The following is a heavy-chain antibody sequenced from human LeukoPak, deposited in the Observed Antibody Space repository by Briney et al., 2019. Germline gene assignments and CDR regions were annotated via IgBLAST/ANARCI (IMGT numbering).Heavy chain of an antibody. CDR3: ARGDTAMVR. CDR1: GGSVSSYY. Sequence: PSETLSLTCTVSGGSVSSYYWSWIRQPPGKGLEWIGYIYYSGNTNYNPSLKSRVTISVDTSKNQFSLKLSSVTAADTAVYYCARGDTAMVRWGQGTLVTVSS. CDR2: IYYSGNT. D-gene: IGHD5-18*01. J-gene: IGHJ4*02. V-gene: IGHV4-59*02.